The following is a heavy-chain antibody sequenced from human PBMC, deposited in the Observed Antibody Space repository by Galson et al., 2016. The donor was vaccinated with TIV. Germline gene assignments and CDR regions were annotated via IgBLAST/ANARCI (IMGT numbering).Heavy chain of an antibody. CDR1: GDSISSGSYY. Sequence: TLSLTCTVSGDSISSGSYYWSWIRQPAGKGLEWIGRIDSSGSTNYSPSLKSRVTMSLDTSKNQFSLNLMSVTAADTAVYYCAKEGYSYRLSWGQGILVTVSS. CDR3: AKEGYSYRLS. CDR2: IDSSGST. V-gene: IGHV4-61*02. D-gene: IGHD5-18*01. J-gene: IGHJ4*02.